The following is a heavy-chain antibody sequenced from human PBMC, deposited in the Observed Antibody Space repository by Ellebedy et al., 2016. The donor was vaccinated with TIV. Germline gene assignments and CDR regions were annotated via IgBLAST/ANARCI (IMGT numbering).Heavy chain of an antibody. D-gene: IGHD4-11*01. CDR3: ARDPFIWGTTVTTDWFNP. CDR2: ISSSSSYI. Sequence: GGSLRLSXAASGFTFSSYSMNWVRQAPGKGLEWVSSISSSSSYIYYADSVKGRFTISRDNAKNSLYLQMNSLRAEDTAVYYCARDPFIWGTTVTTDWFNPWGQGTLVTVSS. CDR1: GFTFSSYS. J-gene: IGHJ5*02. V-gene: IGHV3-21*01.